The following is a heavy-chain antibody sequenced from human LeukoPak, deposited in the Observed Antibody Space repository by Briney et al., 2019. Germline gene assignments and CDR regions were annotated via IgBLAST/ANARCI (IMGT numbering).Heavy chain of an antibody. D-gene: IGHD3-3*01. CDR3: ASQGYSVWSGYYTGIFDY. V-gene: IGHV4-34*01. Sequence: PSETLSLTCAVYGGSFSGYYWRWIRQPPGKGREWIGEINHSGSTNYHPSLKSRVTISVHTSKNQFSLELSSVTAADTAVDYGASQGYSVWSGYYTGIFDYWGQGTLVTVSS. CDR2: INHSGST. CDR1: GGSFSGYY. J-gene: IGHJ4*02.